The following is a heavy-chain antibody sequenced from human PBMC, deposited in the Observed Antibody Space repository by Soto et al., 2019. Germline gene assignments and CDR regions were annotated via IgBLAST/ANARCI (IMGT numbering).Heavy chain of an antibody. CDR1: GFTFSSYG. CDR3: AKVWRIVATSNPFDY. D-gene: IGHD5-12*01. J-gene: IGHJ4*02. CDR2: ISYDGSNK. V-gene: IGHV3-30*18. Sequence: GGSLRLSCAASGFTFSSYGMHWVRQAPGKGLEWVAVISYDGSNKYYADSVKGRFTISRDNSKNTLYLQMNSLRAEDTAVYYCAKVWRIVATSNPFDYRGQGTLVTVSS.